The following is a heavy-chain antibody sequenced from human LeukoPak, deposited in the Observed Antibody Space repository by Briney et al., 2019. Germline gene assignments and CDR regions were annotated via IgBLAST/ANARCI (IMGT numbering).Heavy chain of an antibody. J-gene: IGHJ4*02. CDR3: ATSEGGENSGSYYVDY. CDR2: IYHSGST. D-gene: IGHD1-26*01. V-gene: IGHV4-34*01. CDR1: GGSFSGYY. Sequence: SETLSLTCAVYGGSFSGYYWSWIRQPPGKGLEWIGEIYHSGSTNYNPSLKSRVTISVDTSKDQFSLKLSSVTAANTAVYYCATSEGGENSGSYYVDYWGQGTLVTVSS.